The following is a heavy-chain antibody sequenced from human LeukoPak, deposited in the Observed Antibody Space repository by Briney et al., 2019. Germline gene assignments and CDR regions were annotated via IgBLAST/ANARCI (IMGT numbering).Heavy chain of an antibody. CDR2: TNPNSGGT. V-gene: IGHV1-2*02. CDR3: ARDLGYMVRGVIDY. Sequence: ASVKVSCKASGYTFTGYYMHWVRQAPGQGLEWMGWTNPNSGGTNYAQKFQGRVTMTRDTSISTAYMELSRLRSDDTAVYYCARDLGYMVRGVIDYWGQGTLVTVSS. J-gene: IGHJ4*02. D-gene: IGHD3-10*01. CDR1: GYTFTGYY.